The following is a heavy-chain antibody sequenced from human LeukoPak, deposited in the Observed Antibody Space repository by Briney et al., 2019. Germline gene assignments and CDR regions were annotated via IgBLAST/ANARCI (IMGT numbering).Heavy chain of an antibody. CDR3: ARKGYSSSWYRAPTFSTYFDY. D-gene: IGHD6-13*01. Sequence: SETLSLTCAVYGGSFSGYYWSWIRQPPGKGLEWIGEINHSGSTNYNPSLKSRVTISVDTSKNQFSLKLSSVTAADTAVYYCARKGYSSSWYRAPTFSTYFDYWGQGTLVTVSS. CDR2: INHSGST. V-gene: IGHV4-34*01. J-gene: IGHJ4*02. CDR1: GGSFSGYY.